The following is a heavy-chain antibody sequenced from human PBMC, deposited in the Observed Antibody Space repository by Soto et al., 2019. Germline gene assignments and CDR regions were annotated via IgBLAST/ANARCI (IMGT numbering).Heavy chain of an antibody. CDR2: IGGGDYDI. Sequence: GGSLRLSCAGSGFTFSIFAMSWVRQAPGKGLEWVSSIGGGDYDIYYADSMKGRFIISRDNSKNTLFLQMNSLRAEDTAGYYSARASFGSSWYYWVDPSGKGTLVNVS. CDR1: GFTFSIFA. D-gene: IGHD6-13*01. CDR3: ARASFGSSWYYWVDP. J-gene: IGHJ5*02. V-gene: IGHV3-23*01.